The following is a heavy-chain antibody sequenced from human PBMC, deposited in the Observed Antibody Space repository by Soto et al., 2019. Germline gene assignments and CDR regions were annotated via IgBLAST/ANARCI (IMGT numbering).Heavy chain of an antibody. V-gene: IGHV3-53*01. J-gene: IGHJ3*02. Sequence: GGSLRLSCAASGFTVSSNYMSWVRQAPGKGLEWVSVIYSGGSTYYADSVKGRFTISRDNSKNTLYLQMNSLRAEDTAVYYCARGYCSGGSCYRTLNAFDIWGQGTMVTVSS. D-gene: IGHD2-15*01. CDR1: GFTVSSNY. CDR3: ARGYCSGGSCYRTLNAFDI. CDR2: IYSGGST.